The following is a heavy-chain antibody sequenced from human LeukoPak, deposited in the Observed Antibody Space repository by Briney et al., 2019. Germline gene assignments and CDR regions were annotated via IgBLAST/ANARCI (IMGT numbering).Heavy chain of an antibody. CDR1: GFTVSSNY. CDR2: IYSGGST. J-gene: IGHJ6*02. Sequence: GGSLRLSCAASGFTVSSNYMSWVRQAPGKGLGWVSVIYSGGSTYYADSVKGRFTTSRDNSKNTLYLQMNSLRAEDTAVYYCASDSGSYYYYYGMDVWGQGTTVTVSS. CDR3: ASDSGSYYYYYGMDV. D-gene: IGHD1-26*01. V-gene: IGHV3-53*01.